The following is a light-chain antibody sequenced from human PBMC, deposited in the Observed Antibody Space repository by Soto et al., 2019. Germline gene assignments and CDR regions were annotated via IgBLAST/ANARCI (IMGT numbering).Light chain of an antibody. CDR3: HQYGSSPRT. J-gene: IGKJ5*01. V-gene: IGKV3-20*01. CDR2: GAS. Sequence: EILLTQSPGTLSLSPGERATLSCRASQSVSSYLAWYQQKPGQAPRLLIYGASSRATGIPDRFSGSGSGTDFTLTISRLEPEDFAVYYCHQYGSSPRTFGQGTRLEIK. CDR1: QSVSSY.